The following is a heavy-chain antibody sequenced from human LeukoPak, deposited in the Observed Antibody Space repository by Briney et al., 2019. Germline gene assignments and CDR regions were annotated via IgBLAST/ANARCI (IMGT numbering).Heavy chain of an antibody. Sequence: ASVKVSCKASGYTFTSYGISWVRQAPGQGLEWMGWISAYNGNTNYAQKLQGRVTMTTDTSTSTAYMELRSLRSDDTAVYYCARDRGANWNDPAFDYWGQGTLVTVSS. CDR3: ARDRGANWNDPAFDY. CDR1: GYTFTSYG. V-gene: IGHV1-18*01. D-gene: IGHD1-1*01. J-gene: IGHJ4*02. CDR2: ISAYNGNT.